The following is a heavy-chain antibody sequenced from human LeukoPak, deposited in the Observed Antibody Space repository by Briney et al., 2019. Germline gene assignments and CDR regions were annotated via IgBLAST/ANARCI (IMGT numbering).Heavy chain of an antibody. CDR3: ARRRIVGATDL. CDR1: GGSFSGYY. CDR2: INHSGST. V-gene: IGHV4-34*01. D-gene: IGHD1-26*01. Sequence: SETLSLTCAVYGGSFSGYYWSWIRQPPGKGLGWIGEINHSGSTNYNPSLKSRVTISVDTSKNQFSLKLSSVTAADTAVYYCARRRIVGATDLWGQGTLVTVSS. J-gene: IGHJ5*02.